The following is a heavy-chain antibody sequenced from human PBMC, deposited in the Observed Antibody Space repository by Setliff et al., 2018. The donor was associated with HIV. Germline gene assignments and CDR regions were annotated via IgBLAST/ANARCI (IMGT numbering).Heavy chain of an antibody. CDR1: GGSISSGSYY. CDR2: IYTSGST. V-gene: IGHV4-61*02. J-gene: IGHJ5*01. CDR3: ARVGLYSSGWFDY. D-gene: IGHD6-19*01. Sequence: SETLSLTCSVSGGSISSGSYYWNWIRQPAGKGLEWIGRIYTSGSTNYNPSLQSRITISVDTSKNQFSLNLSSLTAADTAVYYCARVGLYSSGWFDYWGQGTLVTVSS.